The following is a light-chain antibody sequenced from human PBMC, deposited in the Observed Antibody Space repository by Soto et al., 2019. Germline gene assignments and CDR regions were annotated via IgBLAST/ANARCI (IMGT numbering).Light chain of an antibody. V-gene: IGLV1-44*01. J-gene: IGLJ2*01. CDR3: AAWDDSLNGYVV. CDR2: SNN. Sequence: QSVLTQPPSASGTPGQRVTISCSGSSSNIGSKTVNWYQQLPGTAPKRLIYSNNQRPSGVPDRFSGSKSGTSASLAISGLQSEDEADYYCAAWDDSLNGYVVFGGGTKLTVL. CDR1: SSNIGSKT.